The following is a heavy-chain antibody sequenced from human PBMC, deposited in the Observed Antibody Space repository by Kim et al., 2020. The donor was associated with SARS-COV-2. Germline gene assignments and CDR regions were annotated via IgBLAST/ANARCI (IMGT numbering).Heavy chain of an antibody. J-gene: IGHJ4*02. CDR3: ARDGRFLEWLSLDY. V-gene: IGHV4-4*02. CDR2: IYHSGST. CDR1: GGSISSSNW. Sequence: SETLSLTCAVSGGSISSSNWWSWVRQPPGKGLEWIGEIYHSGSTNYNPSLKSRVTISVDKSKNQFSLKLSSVTAADTAVYYCARDGRFLEWLSLDYWGQGTLVTVSS. D-gene: IGHD3-3*01.